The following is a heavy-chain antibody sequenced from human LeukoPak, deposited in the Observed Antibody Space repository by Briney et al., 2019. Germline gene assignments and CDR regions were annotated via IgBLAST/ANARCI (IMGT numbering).Heavy chain of an antibody. CDR2: ISSSRSTI. D-gene: IGHD1-1*01. Sequence: GGSLRLSCAASGFTFSSYSMNWVRQAPGKGLEWVSYISSSRSTIYYADSVKGRFTISRDNAKNSLYLQMNSLRAEDTAVYYCARTKESRGTFDYWGQGTLVTVSS. CDR1: GFTFSSYS. J-gene: IGHJ4*02. CDR3: ARTKESRGTFDY. V-gene: IGHV3-48*04.